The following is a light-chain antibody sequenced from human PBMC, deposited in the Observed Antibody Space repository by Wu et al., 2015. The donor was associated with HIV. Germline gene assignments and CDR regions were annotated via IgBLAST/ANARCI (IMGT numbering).Light chain of an antibody. CDR2: GAY. CDR1: QSVSSN. V-gene: IGKV3-15*01. J-gene: IGKJ1*01. Sequence: EIVMTQSPATLSVSPGERGTLFCRATQSVSSNLAWYQQKPGQAPRLLISGAYTGATGIPARFSGSGSGTEFTLTISSLQSEDFAIYYCQQYNDWPQTFGQGTKVEIK. CDR3: QQYNDWPQT.